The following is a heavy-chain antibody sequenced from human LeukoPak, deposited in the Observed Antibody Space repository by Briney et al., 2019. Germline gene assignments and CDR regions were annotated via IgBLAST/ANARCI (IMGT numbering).Heavy chain of an antibody. D-gene: IGHD2-15*01. Sequence: GGSLRLSCAASGFTFSSYWMSWDRQAPGKGLEWVANINQDGSEKYYVDSVKGRFTISRDNAKNSLYLQMNSLRAEDTAVYYCAREGCSGGSCYHNWFDPWGQGTLVTVS. J-gene: IGHJ5*02. V-gene: IGHV3-7*01. CDR2: INQDGSEK. CDR1: GFTFSSYW. CDR3: AREGCSGGSCYHNWFDP.